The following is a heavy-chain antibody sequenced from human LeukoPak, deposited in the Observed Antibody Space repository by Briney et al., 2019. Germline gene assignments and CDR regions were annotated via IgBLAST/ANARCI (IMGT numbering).Heavy chain of an antibody. J-gene: IGHJ5*02. CDR3: ARVGTYLIYCSGGSCYEFDP. CDR2: INPNSGGT. V-gene: IGHV1-2*02. D-gene: IGHD2-15*01. Sequence: GASVKVSCKASGYTFTDYYIHWVRQAPGQGLEWMGWINPNSGGTNYAQKFQGRVTMTRDTSISTAYMELSRLRSDDTAVYYCARVGTYLIYCSGGSCYEFDPWGQGTLVTVSS. CDR1: GYTFTDYY.